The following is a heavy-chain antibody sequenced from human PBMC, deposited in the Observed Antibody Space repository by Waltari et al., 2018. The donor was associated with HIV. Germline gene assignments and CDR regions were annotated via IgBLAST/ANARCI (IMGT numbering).Heavy chain of an antibody. D-gene: IGHD4-17*01. CDR2: ISGSGGST. CDR3: AKGPPTTVTTRKTGEIAVDY. J-gene: IGHJ4*02. V-gene: IGHV3-23*01. Sequence: EVQLLESGGGLVQPGGSLRLSCAASGFTFSTYALSWARQAPGRGLEWVAAISGSGGSTYYADSVKGRFTISRDNSENTLYLQMNSLRAEDTAVYYCAKGPPTTVTTRKTGEIAVDYWGQGTLVTVSS. CDR1: GFTFSTYA.